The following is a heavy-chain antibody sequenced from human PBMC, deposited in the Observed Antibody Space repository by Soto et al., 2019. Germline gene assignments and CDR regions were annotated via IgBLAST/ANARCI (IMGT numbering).Heavy chain of an antibody. CDR2: ITDNGGST. V-gene: IGHV3-23*01. CDR3: AKERATTTAFDY. J-gene: IGHJ4*02. Sequence: GGSLRLSCAASGFTFSRDGMSWVLQAPGKGLEWVSLITDNGGSTYYADSVKGRFTISRDNTKNTLFLQMSSLRAEDTAVYYCAKERATTTAFDYWGQGALVTVYS. D-gene: IGHD4-17*01. CDR1: GFTFSRDG.